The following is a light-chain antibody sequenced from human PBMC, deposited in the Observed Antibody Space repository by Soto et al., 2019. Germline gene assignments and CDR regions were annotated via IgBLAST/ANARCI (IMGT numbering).Light chain of an antibody. CDR3: QQYGSSGT. V-gene: IGKV3-20*01. Sequence: SVSNNYLAWYQQKPGQAPRLLIYGASNRATGIPDRFSGSGSGTDFTLTISRLEPEDFAVYYCQQYGSSGTFGQGTKVDIK. CDR1: SVSNNY. J-gene: IGKJ1*01. CDR2: GAS.